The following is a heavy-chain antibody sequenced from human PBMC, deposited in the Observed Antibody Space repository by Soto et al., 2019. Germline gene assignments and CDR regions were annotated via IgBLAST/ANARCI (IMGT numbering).Heavy chain of an antibody. CDR2: FNTYTGNP. D-gene: IGHD3-22*01. Sequence: ASVKVSCRASGYSFTTYGMNLVPQAPGQGLEWMGWFNTYTGNPTYAQGFTGRFVFSMDTSASTAYLQISSLTAEDMAMYYCARSPDSSGYYHYFDYWGQGTLVTVAS. CDR1: GYSFTTYG. V-gene: IGHV7-4-1*02. CDR3: ARSPDSSGYYHYFDY. J-gene: IGHJ4*02.